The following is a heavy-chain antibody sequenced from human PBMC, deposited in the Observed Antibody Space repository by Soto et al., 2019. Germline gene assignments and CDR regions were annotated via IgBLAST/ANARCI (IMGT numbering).Heavy chain of an antibody. J-gene: IGHJ3*02. CDR2: IYHSGST. V-gene: IGHV4-4*02. D-gene: IGHD3-22*01. CDR1: GGSISSSNW. CDR3: ARTKNYYDSSGYYKRAYAFDI. Sequence: QVQLQESGPGLVKPSGTLSLTCAVSGGSISSSNWWSWVRQPPGKGLEWIGEIYHSGSTNYNPSLKSRVTTSVDKSKNQFSLKLSSVTAADTAVYYCARTKNYYDSSGYYKRAYAFDIWGQGTMVTVSS.